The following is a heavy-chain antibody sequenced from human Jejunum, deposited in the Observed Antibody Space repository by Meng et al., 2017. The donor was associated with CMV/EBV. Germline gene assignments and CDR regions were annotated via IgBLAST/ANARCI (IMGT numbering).Heavy chain of an antibody. CDR2: IYYTGST. CDR1: GSISSSY. J-gene: IGHJ4*02. V-gene: IGHV4-59*01. D-gene: IGHD3-3*01. CDR3: ARGGHYDLWSGYYPLDY. Sequence: GSISSSYWSWIRQPPGKGLEWIGCIYYTGSTNYNPSLKSRVTISVDTSTNQFSLKLSSVTAADTAVYYCARGGHYDLWSGYYPLDYWGQGTLVTVSS.